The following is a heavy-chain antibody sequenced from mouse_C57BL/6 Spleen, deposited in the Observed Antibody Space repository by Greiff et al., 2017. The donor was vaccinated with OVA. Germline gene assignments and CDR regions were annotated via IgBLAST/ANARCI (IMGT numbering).Heavy chain of an antibody. CDR1: GYAFSSSW. D-gene: IGHD2-1*01. Sequence: VQVVESGPELVKPGASVKISCKASGYAFSSSWMNWVKQRPGKGLEWIGRIYPGDGDTNYNGKFKGKATLTADKSSSTAYMQLSSLTSEDSAVYFCARQDGTYWYFDVWGTGTTVTVSS. CDR3: ARQDGTYWYFDV. J-gene: IGHJ1*03. CDR2: IYPGDGDT. V-gene: IGHV1-82*01.